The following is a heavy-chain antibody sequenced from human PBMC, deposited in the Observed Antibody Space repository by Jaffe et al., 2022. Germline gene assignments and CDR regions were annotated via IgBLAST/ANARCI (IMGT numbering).Heavy chain of an antibody. J-gene: IGHJ4*02. CDR2: ISSSGSTI. CDR3: ARNTIRYFDWLFSDHFDY. CDR1: GFTFSSYE. V-gene: IGHV3-48*03. D-gene: IGHD3-9*01. Sequence: EVQLVESGGGLVQPGGSLRLSCAASGFTFSSYEMNWVRQAPGKGLEWVSYISSSGSTIYYADSVKGRFTISRDNAKNSLYLQMNSLRAEDTAVYYCARNTIRYFDWLFSDHFDYWGQGTLVTVSS.